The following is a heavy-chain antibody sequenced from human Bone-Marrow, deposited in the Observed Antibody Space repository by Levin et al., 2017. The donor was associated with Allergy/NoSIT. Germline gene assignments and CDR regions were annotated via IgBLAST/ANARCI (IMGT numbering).Heavy chain of an antibody. CDR2: ISGSGDKT. D-gene: IGHD6-19*01. Sequence: PGGSLRLSCAASGFTFSNYAMTWVRQAPEKGLEWVSTISGSGDKTYYADSVQGRFTVSRDMSKSTLYLQMNSLRAEDTAVYYCAKDHETSILYESIGVDYVDSWGQGTPVTVSS. J-gene: IGHJ4*02. CDR3: AKDHETSILYESIGVDYVDS. V-gene: IGHV3-23*01. CDR1: GFTFSNYA.